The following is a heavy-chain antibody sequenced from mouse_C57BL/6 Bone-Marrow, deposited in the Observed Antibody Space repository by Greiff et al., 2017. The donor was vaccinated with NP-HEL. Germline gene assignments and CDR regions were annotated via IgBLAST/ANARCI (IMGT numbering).Heavy chain of an antibody. CDR2: INPSSGYT. V-gene: IGHV1-7*01. CDR3: AIGLYGNHPWFAY. Sequence: QVHVKQSGAELAKPGASVKLSCKASGYTFTSYWMHWVKQRPGQGLEWIGYINPSSGYTKYNQKFKDKATLTADKSSSTAYMQLSSLTYEDSAVYYCAIGLYGNHPWFAYWGQGTLVTVSA. J-gene: IGHJ3*01. D-gene: IGHD2-1*01. CDR1: GYTFTSYW.